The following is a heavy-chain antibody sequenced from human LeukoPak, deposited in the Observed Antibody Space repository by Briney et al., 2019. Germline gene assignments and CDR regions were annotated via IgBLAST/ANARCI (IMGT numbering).Heavy chain of an antibody. CDR1: GGTFSSYA. Sequence: SVKVSCKASGGTFSSYAISWVRQAPGQGLEWMGRIIPILGIANYAQKFQGRVTITADKSTSTAYMELSSLRSEDTAVYYCAIGKITMVRGAPLDYWGQGTLVTVSS. J-gene: IGHJ4*02. CDR2: IIPILGIA. D-gene: IGHD3-10*01. V-gene: IGHV1-69*04. CDR3: AIGKITMVRGAPLDY.